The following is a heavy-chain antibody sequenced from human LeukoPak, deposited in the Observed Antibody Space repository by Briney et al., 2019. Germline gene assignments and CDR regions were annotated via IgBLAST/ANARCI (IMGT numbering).Heavy chain of an antibody. Sequence: ASVKVSCKSSGYTFTTYGITWVRQAPGQGLEWMGWISTDNGDTNYAQKLQGRVTMTTDTSTSTAYMELRSLRSDDTAVYYCARDSHREDRREEHAFDIWGQGTMVTVSS. CDR3: ARDSHREDRREEHAFDI. J-gene: IGHJ3*02. CDR1: GYTFTTYG. CDR2: ISTDNGDT. V-gene: IGHV1-18*01.